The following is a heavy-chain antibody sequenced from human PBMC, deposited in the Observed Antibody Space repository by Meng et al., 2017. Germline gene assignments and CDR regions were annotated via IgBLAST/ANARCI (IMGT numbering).Heavy chain of an antibody. Sequence: QLQLQASGPGLVKPSETLSLTCIVSGDSISSSSDYWGWIRPPPGKGLEWIGSIYYSGSTYYNPSLKSRVTISVDTSKNQFSLKLSSVTAADTAVYYCARRDYFDYWGQGTLVTVSS. J-gene: IGHJ4*02. CDR1: GDSISSSSDY. CDR2: IYYSGST. CDR3: ARRDYFDY. V-gene: IGHV4-39*01.